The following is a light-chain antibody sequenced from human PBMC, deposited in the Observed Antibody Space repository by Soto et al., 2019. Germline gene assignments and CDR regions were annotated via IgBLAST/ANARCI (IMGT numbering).Light chain of an antibody. CDR2: EVS. J-gene: IGLJ3*02. V-gene: IGLV2-14*01. CDR3: SSSTSSTTPV. Sequence: QSALTQPASVSGSPGQSITISCTGTSSDVGGYAYVSWYQQYPGKAPKLVISEVSNRPSGVSHRFSGSRSGNTASLTISGLQAEDEADYYCSSSTSSTTPVFGGGTKVTVL. CDR1: SSDVGGYAY.